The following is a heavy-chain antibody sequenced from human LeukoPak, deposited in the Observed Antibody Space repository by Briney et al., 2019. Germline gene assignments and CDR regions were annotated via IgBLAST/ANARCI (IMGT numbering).Heavy chain of an antibody. CDR3: ARESSRDIVVVPAAPGNWFDP. V-gene: IGHV1-2*02. D-gene: IGHD2-2*01. CDR1: GYTFTGYY. Sequence: GASVKVSCKASGYTFTGYYMHWVRQAPGQGLECMGWINPNSGGTNYAQKFQGRVTMTRDTSISTAYMELSRLRSDDTAVYYCARESSRDIVVVPAAPGNWFDPWGQGTLVTVSS. J-gene: IGHJ5*02. CDR2: INPNSGGT.